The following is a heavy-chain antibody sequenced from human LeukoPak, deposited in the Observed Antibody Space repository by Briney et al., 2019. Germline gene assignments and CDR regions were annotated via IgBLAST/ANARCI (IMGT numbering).Heavy chain of an antibody. D-gene: IGHD3-10*01. Sequence: GGSLRLSCAASGFTVSSNYMSWVRQAPGKGLEWVSVIYSGGSTYYADSVKGRFTISRDNSKNTLYLQMNSLRAEDTAVYYCARERYYYGSGSYDYWGQGTLVTVSS. CDR2: IYSGGST. J-gene: IGHJ4*02. V-gene: IGHV3-66*01. CDR3: ARERYYYGSGSYDY. CDR1: GFTVSSNY.